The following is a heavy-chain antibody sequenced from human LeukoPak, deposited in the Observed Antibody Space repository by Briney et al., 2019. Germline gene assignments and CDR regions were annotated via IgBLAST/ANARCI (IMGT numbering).Heavy chain of an antibody. D-gene: IGHD6-19*01. CDR2: LNWNGRLT. V-gene: IGHV3-20*04. Sequence: GGSLRLSCAASGFNFDDFALSWVRHAPGKGLEWVSGLNWNGRLTYYAESVRGRFTISRDNAKKSLYLQMNSLTGDDTALYYCARPESSGWYGAFDIWGQGTLVTVSS. J-gene: IGHJ3*02. CDR3: ARPESSGWYGAFDI. CDR1: GFNFDDFA.